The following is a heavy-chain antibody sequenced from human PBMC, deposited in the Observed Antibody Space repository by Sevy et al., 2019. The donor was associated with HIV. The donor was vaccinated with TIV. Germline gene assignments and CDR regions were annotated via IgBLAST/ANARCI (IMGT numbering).Heavy chain of an antibody. D-gene: IGHD2-21*02. V-gene: IGHV4-59*01. CDR3: ARGGEAAYCGGDCYRPFDY. CDR1: GGSISSYY. CDR2: IYYSGST. J-gene: IGHJ4*02. Sequence: SETLSLTCTVSGGSISSYYWSWIRQPPGKGLEWIGYIYYSGSTNYNPSLKSRVTISVDTSKNQFSLKLSSVTAADTAGYYCARGGEAAYCGGDCYRPFDYWGQGTLVTVSS.